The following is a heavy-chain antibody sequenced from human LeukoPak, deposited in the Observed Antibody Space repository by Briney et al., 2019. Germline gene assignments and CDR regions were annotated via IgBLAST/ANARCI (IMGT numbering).Heavy chain of an antibody. CDR1: GFTFSSYA. D-gene: IGHD2-15*01. J-gene: IGHJ3*02. Sequence: GGSLRLSCAASGFTFSSYAMSWVRQAPGKGLEWVSSISTSSSYIYYADSLKGRFTISRDNAKNSLYLQINSLRAEDTAVYYCARVSYSILVAATFDAFDIWGQGTMVTVSS. CDR3: ARVSYSILVAATFDAFDI. CDR2: ISTSSSYI. V-gene: IGHV3-21*01.